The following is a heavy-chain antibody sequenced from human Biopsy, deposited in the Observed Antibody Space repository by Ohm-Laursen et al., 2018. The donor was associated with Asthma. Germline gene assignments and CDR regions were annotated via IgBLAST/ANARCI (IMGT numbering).Heavy chain of an antibody. Sequence: SVKVSCKSLGGTFNTYVIGWVRQAPGQGLEWMGGINSVFGTTNYPQKFRDRVTITADDSTSTVYMELSSLRSEDTAVYYCARKAGSCISRTCYSLDFWGQGTLVTVSS. V-gene: IGHV1-69*13. CDR2: INSVFGTT. D-gene: IGHD2-2*01. CDR1: GGTFNTYV. J-gene: IGHJ4*02. CDR3: ARKAGSCISRTCYSLDF.